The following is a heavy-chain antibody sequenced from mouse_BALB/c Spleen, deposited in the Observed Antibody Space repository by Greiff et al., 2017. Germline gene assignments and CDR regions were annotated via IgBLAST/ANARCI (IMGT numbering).Heavy chain of an antibody. V-gene: IGHV7-3*02. CDR2: IRNKANGYTT. Sequence: DVMLVESGGGLVQPGGSLRLSCATSGFTFTDYYMSWVRQPPGKALEWLGFIRNKANGYTTEYSASVKGRFTISRDNSQSSLYLQMNTLRAENSATYYSARVYDCDGGAWFACWCQGTVVAVSA. D-gene: IGHD2-4*01. CDR3: ARVYDCDGGAWFAC. CDR1: GFTFTDYY. J-gene: IGHJ3*01.